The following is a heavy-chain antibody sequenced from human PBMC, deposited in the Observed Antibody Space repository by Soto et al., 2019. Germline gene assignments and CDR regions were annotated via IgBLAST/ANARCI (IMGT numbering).Heavy chain of an antibody. D-gene: IGHD6-19*01. CDR3: ARRTVNIRTFYSGLKTHCFDY. Sequence: ETLSLTCAVSGASLSSSDYYWGWIRQPPGKGLEWIGRIYYSGSTYYNPSLQSRVAISVDTSKNQFSLKLKSVTAADTAIYYCARRTVNIRTFYSGLKTHCFDYWGQGAPVTVSS. V-gene: IGHV4-39*01. CDR1: GASLSSSDYY. CDR2: IYYSGST. J-gene: IGHJ4*02.